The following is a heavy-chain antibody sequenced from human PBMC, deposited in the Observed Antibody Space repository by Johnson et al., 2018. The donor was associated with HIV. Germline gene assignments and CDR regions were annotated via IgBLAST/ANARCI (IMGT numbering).Heavy chain of an antibody. J-gene: IGHJ3*02. CDR1: GFTFDDYG. Sequence: VQLVESGGGVERPGGSLRLSCATSGFTFDDYGMSWVRQVPGKGLEWVSGINWDGDRTGYADSVKGRFTISRDNAKTSLYLQMNSLRAEDTALYYCAGLRAARPRSFDIWGQGTMVTVSS. V-gene: IGHV3-20*04. CDR2: INWDGDRT. D-gene: IGHD6-6*01. CDR3: AGLRAARPRSFDI.